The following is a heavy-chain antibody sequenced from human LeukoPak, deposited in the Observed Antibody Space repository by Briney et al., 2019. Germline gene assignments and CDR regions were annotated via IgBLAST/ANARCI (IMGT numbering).Heavy chain of an antibody. D-gene: IGHD3-16*02. CDR1: GSTFSNYT. Sequence: GSSVKVSCKASGSTFSNYTINWVRQAPGQRLEWMGRIIPIVGTANSAQNFQGRVTITADKSTSTAYMELSSLRSEDTAVYYCARYLVIRGDAFDIWGQGTMVTVSS. CDR3: ARYLVIRGDAFDI. CDR2: IIPIVGTA. V-gene: IGHV1-69*08. J-gene: IGHJ3*02.